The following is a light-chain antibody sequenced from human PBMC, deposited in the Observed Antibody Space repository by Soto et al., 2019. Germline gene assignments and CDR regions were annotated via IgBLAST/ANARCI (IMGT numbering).Light chain of an antibody. Sequence: EIVLTQSPGTLSLSPGERATISCRASQSVSSSYLAWYQQKPGQAPRLLIYGASSRATGIPDRFSGSGSGTDFTLTISRLEPEDFAVYYCQQYGSSHSITFGQGTRLEIK. CDR2: GAS. CDR1: QSVSSSY. CDR3: QQYGSSHSIT. V-gene: IGKV3-20*01. J-gene: IGKJ5*01.